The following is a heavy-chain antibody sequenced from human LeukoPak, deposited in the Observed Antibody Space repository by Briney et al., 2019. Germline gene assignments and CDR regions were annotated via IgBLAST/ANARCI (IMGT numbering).Heavy chain of an antibody. J-gene: IGHJ3*02. CDR2: IIPIFGIA. CDR3: ASPWTSENAFDI. D-gene: IGHD3/OR15-3a*01. V-gene: IGHV1-69*04. Sequence: AASVKVSCKASGGTFSSYAISWVRQAPGQGLEWMGRIIPIFGIANYAQKFQGRVTITADKSTSTAYMELSSLRSEDTAVYYCASPWTSENAFDIWGQGTMVTVSP. CDR1: GGTFSSYA.